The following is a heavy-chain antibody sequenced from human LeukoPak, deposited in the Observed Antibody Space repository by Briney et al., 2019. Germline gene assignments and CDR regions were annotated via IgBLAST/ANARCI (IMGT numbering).Heavy chain of an antibody. CDR1: GFTFSSYG. CDR2: IWYDGSNK. CDR3: ARDQAFPTAAAGLPYYYYGMDV. D-gene: IGHD6-13*01. J-gene: IGHJ6*02. V-gene: IGHV3-33*01. Sequence: PGRSLRLSCAASGFTFSSYGMHWVRQAPGKGLEWVAVIWYDGSNKYYADSVKGRFTISRDNSKNTLYLQMNSLRAEDTAVYYCARDQAFPTAAAGLPYYYYGMDVWGQGTTVTVSS.